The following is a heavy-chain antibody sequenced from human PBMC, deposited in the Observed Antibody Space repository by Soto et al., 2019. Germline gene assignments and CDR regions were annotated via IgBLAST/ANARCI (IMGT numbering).Heavy chain of an antibody. CDR2: INDSGST. J-gene: IGHJ4*02. CDR1: GGSFSDYS. Sequence: SETLSLTCAVYGGSFSDYSWTWIRQPPGKGLEWIGEINDSGSTNYTPSLERRVTISRDTSKNRFSLKLSSVTAADTAVYYCARGSHKLHSYDSSGFYHYVDYWGQGSLVTVSS. CDR3: ARGSHKLHSYDSSGFYHYVDY. D-gene: IGHD3-22*01. V-gene: IGHV4-34*01.